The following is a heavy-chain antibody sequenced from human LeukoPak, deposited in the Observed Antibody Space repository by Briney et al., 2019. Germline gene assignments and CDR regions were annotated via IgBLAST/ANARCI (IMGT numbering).Heavy chain of an antibody. CDR1: GFTFNRFG. CDR3: ATSAHIEVGTAPPPDY. Sequence: GGSLRLSCATSGFTFNRFGMHWVRQAPGKGLEWVAVIWYDRSNKDYADSVKGRFTIPRDNSKNTLYLQMSGLRAEDTAVYYCATSAHIEVGTAPPPDYWGQGTLVTVTS. J-gene: IGHJ4*02. D-gene: IGHD2-21*02. V-gene: IGHV3-33*01. CDR2: IWYDRSNK.